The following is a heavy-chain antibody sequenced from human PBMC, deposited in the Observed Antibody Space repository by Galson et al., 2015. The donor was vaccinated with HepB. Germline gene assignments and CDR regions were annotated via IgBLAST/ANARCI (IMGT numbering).Heavy chain of an antibody. CDR1: GYTFTRYG. CDR3: ARVKAYYDIVTGYYPPVISNKGADGFDI. J-gene: IGHJ3*02. CDR2: ISGDNGNT. Sequence: SVKVSCKASGYTFTRYGISWVRQAPGQGLEWMGWISGDNGNTKYAQKLQGRVTMTTDTSTSTAYMEVRSLRSDDTAIYYCARVKAYYDIVTGYYPPVISNKGADGFDIWGQGTMVTVSS. V-gene: IGHV1-18*04. D-gene: IGHD3-9*01.